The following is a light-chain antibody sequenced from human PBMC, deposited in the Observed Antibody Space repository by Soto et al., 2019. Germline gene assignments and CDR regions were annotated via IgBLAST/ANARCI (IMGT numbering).Light chain of an antibody. V-gene: IGKV1-5*03. J-gene: IGKJ2*01. Sequence: DIQMTQSPSTLSASVGDRVTITCRASQSSDSWLAWYQQKPGKPPKLLIYMASSLESGVPSRFMGSRSGTESTLTIRTPQSDDFKTYYCQQYKTFMYTVAKGTKLEIK. CDR1: QSSDSW. CDR3: QQYKTFMYT. CDR2: MAS.